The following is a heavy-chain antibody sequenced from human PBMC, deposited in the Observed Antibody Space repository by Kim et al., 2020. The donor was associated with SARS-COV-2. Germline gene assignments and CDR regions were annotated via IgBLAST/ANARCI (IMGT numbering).Heavy chain of an antibody. Sequence: GESLKISCKGSGYSFTSYWIGWVRQMPGKGLEWMGIIYPGDSDTRYSPSFQGQVTISADKSISTAYLQWSSLKASDTAMYYCARHQSNGHPVAGMSFDYWGQGTLVTVSS. D-gene: IGHD6-19*01. J-gene: IGHJ4*02. CDR2: IYPGDSDT. V-gene: IGHV5-51*01. CDR3: ARHQSNGHPVAGMSFDY. CDR1: GYSFTSYW.